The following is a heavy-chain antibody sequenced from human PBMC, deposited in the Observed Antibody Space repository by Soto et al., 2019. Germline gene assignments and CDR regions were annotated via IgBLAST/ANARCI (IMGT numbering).Heavy chain of an antibody. V-gene: IGHV4-59*01. J-gene: IGHJ4*02. CDR1: GGSISSYY. D-gene: IGHD1-26*01. CDR2: IYYSGST. Sequence: SETLSLTCTVSGGSISSYYWSWIRQPPGKGLEWIGYIYYSGSTNYNPSLKSRVTISVDTSKNQFSLKLSSVTAADTAVYYCARDEGASPYFDYWGQGTLVTVSS. CDR3: ARDEGASPYFDY.